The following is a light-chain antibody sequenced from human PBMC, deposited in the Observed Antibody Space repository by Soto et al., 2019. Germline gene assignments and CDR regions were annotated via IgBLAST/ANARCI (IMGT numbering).Light chain of an antibody. CDR3: QQSTGFLPLS. V-gene: IGKV1-12*01. CDR1: RGISKW. CDR2: AAT. J-gene: IGKJ4*01. Sequence: DIQMTQSPSSVSASVGDRVTITCRASRGISKWLAWYQQKPGRAPNLLIYAATYLHSGVPSRFSGSGSGTDFNLTISSLQPEDFGTYFCQQSTGFLPLSFGGGTTVEMK.